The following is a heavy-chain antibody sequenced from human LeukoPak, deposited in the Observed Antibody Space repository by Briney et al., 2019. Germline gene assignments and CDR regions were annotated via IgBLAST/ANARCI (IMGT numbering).Heavy chain of an antibody. CDR3: ARSRFGARPFFVY. D-gene: IGHD3-10*01. CDR2: INSNSGGT. J-gene: IGHJ1*01. CDR1: GYTFTDYY. V-gene: IGHV1-2*02. Sequence: GASVNVSCKASGYTFTDYYMHWVRQAPGQGLEWMGWINSNSGGTNYAQKFQGRVTMTRDTSINTAYMELSRLRSDDTAVYYCARSRFGARPFFVYWGQGTLVTVSS.